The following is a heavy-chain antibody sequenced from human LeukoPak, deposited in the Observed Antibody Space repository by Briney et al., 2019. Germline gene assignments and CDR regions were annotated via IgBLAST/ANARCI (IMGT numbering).Heavy chain of an antibody. Sequence: SETLSLTCTVSGGSISSGTYYWGWIRQPPGKGLEWIGSIYHSGSTYYNPSLKSRVTISVDTSKNQFSLRLSSLTAADTALYYCARDRKYYYHMDVWGKGTTVTVSS. V-gene: IGHV4-39*07. J-gene: IGHJ6*03. CDR3: ARDRKYYYHMDV. CDR1: GGSISSGTYY. D-gene: IGHD1-14*01. CDR2: IYHSGST.